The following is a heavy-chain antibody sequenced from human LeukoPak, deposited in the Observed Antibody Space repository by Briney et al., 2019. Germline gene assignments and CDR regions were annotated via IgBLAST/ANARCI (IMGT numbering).Heavy chain of an antibody. D-gene: IGHD5-24*01. CDR3: ARDRDGYNPFDY. CDR2: IYSGGRT. CDR1: GFTVSSNY. J-gene: IGHJ4*02. V-gene: IGHV3-66*01. Sequence: GGSLRLSCAASGFTVSSNYMSWVRQAPGKGLEWVSVIYSGGRTNCADSVKGRFTISRDNSKNTLYLQTNSLRAEDTAVYYCARDRDGYNPFDYWGQGTLVTVSS.